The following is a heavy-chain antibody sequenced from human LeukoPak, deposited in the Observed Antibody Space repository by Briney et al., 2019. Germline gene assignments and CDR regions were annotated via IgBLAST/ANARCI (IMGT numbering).Heavy chain of an antibody. CDR1: GGSISSSSYY. Sequence: PSETLSLTCAVSGGSISSSSYYWDWIRQPPGKGLEWIASIYYSGTTYYNPSLKSRVTISVDTSKNQFSLKLNSVTAADTAVFYCAANSADYNTLGSSYKVWGQGTLVTVSS. CDR3: AANSADYNTLGSSYKV. D-gene: IGHD3-10*01. CDR2: IYYSGTT. V-gene: IGHV4-39*01. J-gene: IGHJ4*02.